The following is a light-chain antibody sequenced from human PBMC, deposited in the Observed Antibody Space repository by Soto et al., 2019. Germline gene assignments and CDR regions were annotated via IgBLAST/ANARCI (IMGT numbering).Light chain of an antibody. V-gene: IGKV3-20*01. CDR2: GAS. CDR3: QQYGNSPPYT. J-gene: IGKJ2*01. Sequence: EIVLTQSPGTLSLSPGERATLSCRASQSVSSSYLAWYQQKPGQAPRLLIYGASSRATGIPDRFSGSGSGPDFTLTISRLEPEDFAVYYCQQYGNSPPYTFGQGTKLEIK. CDR1: QSVSSSY.